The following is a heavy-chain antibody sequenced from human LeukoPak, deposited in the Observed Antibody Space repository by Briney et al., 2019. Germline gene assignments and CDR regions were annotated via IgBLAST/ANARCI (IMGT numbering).Heavy chain of an antibody. D-gene: IGHD2-2*01. CDR1: GFTFSSYA. Sequence: PGESLRLSCAASGFTFSSYAMSWVRQAPGKGLEWVSDISGRGGTTHYADSVKGRFSISRDNSKNTLCLQMDSLRAEDTAAYYCARDIVVVPAANPNHAFDIWGQGTMVTVSS. CDR2: ISGRGGTT. J-gene: IGHJ3*02. V-gene: IGHV3-23*01. CDR3: ARDIVVVPAANPNHAFDI.